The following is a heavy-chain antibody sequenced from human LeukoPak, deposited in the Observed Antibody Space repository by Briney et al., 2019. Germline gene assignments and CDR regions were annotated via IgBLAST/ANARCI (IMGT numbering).Heavy chain of an antibody. Sequence: GGSLRLSCAAPGFTFSNAWMSWVRQAPGKGLEWVGRIKSKTDGGTTDYAAPVKGRFTISRDDSKNTLYLQMNSLKTEDTAVYHCTTGKRGDGYNAFFDYWGQGTLVTVSS. CDR3: TTGKRGDGYNAFFDY. D-gene: IGHD5-24*01. J-gene: IGHJ4*02. CDR1: GFTFSNAW. CDR2: IKSKTDGGTT. V-gene: IGHV3-15*01.